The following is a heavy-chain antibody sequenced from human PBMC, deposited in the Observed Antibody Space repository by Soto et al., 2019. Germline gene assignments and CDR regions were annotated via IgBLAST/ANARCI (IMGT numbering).Heavy chain of an antibody. V-gene: IGHV1-69*02. J-gene: IGHJ4*02. CDR3: AMEYCSSTSCYRDY. D-gene: IGHD2-2*02. CDR2: IIPILGIA. Sequence: QGQLVQSGAEVKKPGSSVKVSCKASVGSFSSYTIRWVRQSPGQGLEWMGRIIPILGIANYAQKFKGRVTITAAKSTSTAYMELRSRRSEDTAVYYCAMEYCSSTSCYRDYWGQGTLVTVSS. CDR1: VGSFSSYT.